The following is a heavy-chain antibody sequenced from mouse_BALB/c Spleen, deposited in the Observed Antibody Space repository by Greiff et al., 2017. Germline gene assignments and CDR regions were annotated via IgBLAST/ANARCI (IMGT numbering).Heavy chain of an antibody. D-gene: IGHD1-1*01. CDR3: ARHPITTAADYFDY. J-gene: IGHJ2*01. CDR1: GFAFSSYD. CDR2: ISSGGGST. Sequence: EVQLVESGGGLVKPGGSLKLSCAASGFAFSSYDMSWVRQTPEKRLEWVAYISSGGGSTYYPDTVKGRFTISRDNAKNTLYLQMSSLKSEDTAMYYCARHPITTAADYFDYWGQGTTLTVSS. V-gene: IGHV5-12-1*01.